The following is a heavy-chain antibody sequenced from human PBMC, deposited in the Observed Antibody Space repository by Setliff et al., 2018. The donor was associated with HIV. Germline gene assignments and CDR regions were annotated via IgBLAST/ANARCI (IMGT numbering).Heavy chain of an antibody. CDR2: INHSGST. Sequence: PSETLSLTYTVYGGSFTGYYWTWIRQPPGKGLEWIGEINHSGSTNYNPSLESRVTISVDTSKKHFSLRLTSVTAADTAVYFCARGGDYNFWAGYWTWGQGTLVTVSS. CDR1: GGSFTGYY. V-gene: IGHV4-34*01. CDR3: ARGGDYNFWAGYWT. D-gene: IGHD3-3*01. J-gene: IGHJ5*02.